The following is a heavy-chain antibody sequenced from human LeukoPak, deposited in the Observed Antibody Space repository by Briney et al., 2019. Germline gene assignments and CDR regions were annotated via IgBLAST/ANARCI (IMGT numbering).Heavy chain of an antibody. CDR3: AKSLVHGYSSGWDYFDY. J-gene: IGHJ4*02. D-gene: IGHD6-19*01. CDR1: GFTFSSYG. CDR2: ISYDGSNK. V-gene: IGHV3-30*18. Sequence: GGSLRLSCAASGFTFSSYGMHWVRQAPGKGLEWVAVISYDGSNKYYADSVKGRFTISRDNSKNTLYLQMNSLRAEDTAVYYCAKSLVHGYSSGWDYFDYWGQGTLVTVSS.